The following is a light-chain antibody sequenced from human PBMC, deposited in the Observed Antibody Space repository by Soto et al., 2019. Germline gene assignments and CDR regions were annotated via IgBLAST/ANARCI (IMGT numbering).Light chain of an antibody. J-gene: IGKJ4*01. CDR3: QKYNSAPLS. CDR1: QGIGVS. Sequence: DIQMTQSPSSLSASLGDRVTITCRASQGIGVSLAWFQQKPGKVPKLLIYAASTLQSGVPSRFRGSGSGTDFTLTISTLQPEDCATYYCQKYNSAPLSFGGGTKVEIK. CDR2: AAS. V-gene: IGKV1-27*01.